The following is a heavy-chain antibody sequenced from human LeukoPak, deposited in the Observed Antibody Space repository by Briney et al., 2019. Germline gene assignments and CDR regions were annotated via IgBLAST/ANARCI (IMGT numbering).Heavy chain of an antibody. V-gene: IGHV3-30*02. CDR3: ARVRDYGDYYFDY. Sequence: GGSLRLSCAASGFTFSSYGMHWVRQAPGKGLEWVAFIRYDGSNKYYADSVKGRFTISRDNSKNTLYLQMNSLRAEDTAVYYCARVRDYGDYYFDYWGQGTLVTVSS. CDR1: GFTFSSYG. J-gene: IGHJ4*02. D-gene: IGHD4-17*01. CDR2: IRYDGSNK.